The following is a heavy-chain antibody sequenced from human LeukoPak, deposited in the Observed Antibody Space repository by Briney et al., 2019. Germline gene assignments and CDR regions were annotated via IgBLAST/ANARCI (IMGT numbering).Heavy chain of an antibody. Sequence: ASVKVSCKASGYTFTSYTMHWVRQAPGQRLEWMGWINAGHGNTKYSQKFQARVTITRDTSASTAYMELRSLRSDDTAVYYCARGYRVVPAAYGDYWGQGTLVTVSS. CDR3: ARGYRVVPAAYGDY. D-gene: IGHD2-2*01. J-gene: IGHJ4*02. CDR1: GYTFTSYT. V-gene: IGHV1-3*01. CDR2: INAGHGNT.